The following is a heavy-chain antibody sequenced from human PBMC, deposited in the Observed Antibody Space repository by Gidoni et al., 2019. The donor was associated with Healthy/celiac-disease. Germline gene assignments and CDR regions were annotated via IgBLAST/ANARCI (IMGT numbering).Heavy chain of an antibody. CDR2: IKSKTDGGTT. V-gene: IGHV3-15*01. D-gene: IGHD6-19*01. Sequence: EVQRVEPGGGLVKLGGSIRLACAASGFTYTNAWMSWVRQAPGKGLEWVGRIKSKTDGGTTDYAAPVKGRFTISRDDSKNTLYLQMNSLKTEDTAVYYCTTGTSGWYRVGDYWGQGTLVTVSS. J-gene: IGHJ4*02. CDR3: TTGTSGWYRVGDY. CDR1: GFTYTNAW.